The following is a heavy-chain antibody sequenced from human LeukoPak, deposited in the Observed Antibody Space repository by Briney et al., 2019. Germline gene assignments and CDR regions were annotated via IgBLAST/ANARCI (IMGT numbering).Heavy chain of an antibody. D-gene: IGHD3-10*01. Sequence: PSETLSLTCAVYGGSFSGYYWSWIRQPPGKGLEWIGEINHSGSTNYNPSLKSRVTISVDTSKNQFSLKLSSVTAADTAVYYCARGRLGYYGSGSYFDYWGQGTLVTVSS. V-gene: IGHV4-34*01. J-gene: IGHJ4*02. CDR2: INHSGST. CDR3: ARGRLGYYGSGSYFDY. CDR1: GGSFSGYY.